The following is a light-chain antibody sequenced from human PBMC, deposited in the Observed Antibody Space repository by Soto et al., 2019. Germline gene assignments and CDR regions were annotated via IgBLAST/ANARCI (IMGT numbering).Light chain of an antibody. CDR2: GAS. CDR3: QQYYNWPPYT. V-gene: IGKV3D-15*01. Sequence: EIVLTQSPATLSVSPGERATISCRASQSISNNLVWYQQKPGQAPRLLIYGASSRATGIPARFSGSGSGTDFTLTISSLEAEDFAVYYCQQYYNWPPYTFGQGTKVDI. J-gene: IGKJ2*01. CDR1: QSISNN.